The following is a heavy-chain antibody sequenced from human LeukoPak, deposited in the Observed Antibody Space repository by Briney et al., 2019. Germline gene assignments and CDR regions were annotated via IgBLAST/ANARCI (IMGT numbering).Heavy chain of an antibody. J-gene: IGHJ5*02. D-gene: IGHD4-11*01. Sequence: ASVKVSCKASGYTFSGYYMHWVRQAPGQGLEWMGWINPNSGGTNYAQKFQGRATMTRDTSITTGYMELSRLTSDDTALYYCTRADYSNNWFDPWGQGTLVTVSS. CDR1: GYTFSGYY. CDR2: INPNSGGT. CDR3: TRADYSNNWFDP. V-gene: IGHV1-2*02.